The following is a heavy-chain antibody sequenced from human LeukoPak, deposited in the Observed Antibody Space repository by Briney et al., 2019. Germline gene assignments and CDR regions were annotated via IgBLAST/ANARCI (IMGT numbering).Heavy chain of an antibody. CDR3: ARAPYSSSWSYGVDV. V-gene: IGHV3-7*05. CDR2: IKQDGSET. J-gene: IGHJ6*02. Sequence: PGGSLRLSSTVSGFTFSNYWMSWVRQTPEKGLEWVANIKQDGSETVYVDSVKGRFTISRDNAQTSLYLQMSSLRAEDTAVYYCARAPYSSSWSYGVDVCGQGTTVTVSS. D-gene: IGHD6-13*01. CDR1: GFTFSNYW.